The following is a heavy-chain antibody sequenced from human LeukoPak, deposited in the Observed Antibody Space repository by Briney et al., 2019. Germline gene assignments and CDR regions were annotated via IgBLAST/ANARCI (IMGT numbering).Heavy chain of an antibody. J-gene: IGHJ4*02. CDR2: ISYDGSNK. CDR3: AKDLRGYFDY. Sequence: GGSLRLSCAASGFTFSDYSMNWVRQAPGKGLEWVAVISYDGSNKYYADSVKGRFTISRDNSKNTLYLQMNSLRAEDTAVYYCAKDLRGYFDYWGQGTLVTVSS. D-gene: IGHD5/OR15-5a*01. V-gene: IGHV3-30*18. CDR1: GFTFSDYS.